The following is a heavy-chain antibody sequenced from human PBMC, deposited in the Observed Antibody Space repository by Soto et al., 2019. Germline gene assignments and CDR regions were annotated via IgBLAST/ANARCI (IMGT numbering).Heavy chain of an antibody. V-gene: IGHV3-20*04. Sequence: AGGSLRLSCAASGFTFSDHQMDWVRQAPGKGLEWVSGINWNGGSTGYADSVKGRFTISRDNAKNSLYLQMNSLRAEDTALYYCARVLDYDSSGSYDYWGQGTLVTVSS. CDR2: INWNGGST. J-gene: IGHJ4*02. CDR1: GFTFSDHQ. D-gene: IGHD3-22*01. CDR3: ARVLDYDSSGSYDY.